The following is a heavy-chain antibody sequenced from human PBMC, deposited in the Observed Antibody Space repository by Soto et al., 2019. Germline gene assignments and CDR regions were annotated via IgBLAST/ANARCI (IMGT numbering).Heavy chain of an antibody. CDR2: IFPSGTT. V-gene: IGHV4-30-2*01. CDR3: ARSREFDY. Sequence: WNRQPPGKGLEWIGYIFPSGTTYYNPSLKSRVTISIDVSKNQFSLSLRSLTAADTAVYYCARSREFDYWRQGTLGPSPQ. J-gene: IGHJ4*02.